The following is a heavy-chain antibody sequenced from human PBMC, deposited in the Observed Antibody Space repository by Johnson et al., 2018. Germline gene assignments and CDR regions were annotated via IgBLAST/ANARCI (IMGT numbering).Heavy chain of an antibody. V-gene: IGHV3-30*03. Sequence: QVQLQESGGGVVQXGRSLRLSCAASGFTFSSYGMHWVRPAPGKGLEWVAVISYDGSNKYYADSVKGRFTISRDNSKNTRYLQMNSLRAEDTAVYYGARVDGWFGELPLSYYYYGMDVWGQGTTVTVSS. CDR3: ARVDGWFGELPLSYYYYGMDV. CDR2: ISYDGSNK. CDR1: GFTFSSYG. D-gene: IGHD3-10*01. J-gene: IGHJ6*02.